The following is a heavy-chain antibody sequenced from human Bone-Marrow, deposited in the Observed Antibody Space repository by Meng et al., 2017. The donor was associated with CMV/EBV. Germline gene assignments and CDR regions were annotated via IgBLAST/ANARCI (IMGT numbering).Heavy chain of an antibody. V-gene: IGHV1-69*01. Sequence: SGGNFSSDAISWVRQAPGQGLEWRGGILPSLGTTNYAQKFQGRVTITADESTNTAYMELSSLRSEDTAVYFCARGGNTLYSVGWFDPWGQGTLVTVSS. D-gene: IGHD2-15*01. CDR1: GGNFSSDA. J-gene: IGHJ5*02. CDR3: ARGGNTLYSVGWFDP. CDR2: ILPSLGTT.